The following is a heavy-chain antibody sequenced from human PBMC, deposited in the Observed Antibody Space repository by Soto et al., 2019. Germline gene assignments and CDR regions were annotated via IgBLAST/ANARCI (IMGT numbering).Heavy chain of an antibody. CDR2: ISGSGGST. CDR1: GFTFSSYA. J-gene: IGHJ5*02. CDR3: AKDRASGRAVAGTS. V-gene: IGHV3-23*01. D-gene: IGHD6-19*01. Sequence: GGSLRLFCAASGFTFSSYAMSWVRQAPGKGLEWVSAISGSGGSTYYADSVKGRFTISRDNSKNTLYLQMNSLRAEDTAVYYCAKDRASGRAVAGTSWGQGTLVTVSS.